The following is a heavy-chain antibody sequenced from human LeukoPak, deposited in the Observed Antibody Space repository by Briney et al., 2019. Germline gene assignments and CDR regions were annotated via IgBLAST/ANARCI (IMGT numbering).Heavy chain of an antibody. Sequence: GGSLRLSCVASGFTFTKCAMSWIRQAPGKGLEWVAIITATGDTAYYADSVKGRFTISRDNSRNTVYMQMDSLRAEDTAIYYCARDRNSDWYSPLDYRGQGSQVTVSP. J-gene: IGHJ4*02. V-gene: IGHV3-23*01. CDR2: ITATGDTA. CDR3: ARDRNSDWYSPLDY. CDR1: GFTFTKCA. D-gene: IGHD6-19*01.